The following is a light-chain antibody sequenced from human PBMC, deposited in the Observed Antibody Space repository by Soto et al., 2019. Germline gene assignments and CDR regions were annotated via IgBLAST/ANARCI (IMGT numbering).Light chain of an antibody. V-gene: IGKV3-15*01. CDR3: QQYNNWPMYT. J-gene: IGKJ2*01. Sequence: EIVMTQSPATLSVSPGERATLSCRASQSVSSNLAWYQQKPGQAPRLLIYGASTRATGIPARFSGSGSGTELTLTISSLQSEDVEVYYCQQYNNWPMYTFGQGTKLEIK. CDR1: QSVSSN. CDR2: GAS.